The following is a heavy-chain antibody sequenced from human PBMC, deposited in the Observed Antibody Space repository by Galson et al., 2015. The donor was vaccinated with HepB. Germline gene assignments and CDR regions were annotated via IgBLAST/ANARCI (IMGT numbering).Heavy chain of an antibody. CDR1: GFTFRSYS. CDR2: ITSSTSYI. V-gene: IGHV3-21*01. J-gene: IGHJ3*02. Sequence: SLRLSCAASGFTFRSYSMNWVRQAPGKGLEWVSSITSSTSYIYYADSVKGRFTISRDNAKNSLYLQMNSLRAEDTAVYYCARDLPPPDVVMVVPHAFDIWGQGTMVTVSS. CDR3: ARDLPPPDVVMVVPHAFDI. D-gene: IGHD2-15*01.